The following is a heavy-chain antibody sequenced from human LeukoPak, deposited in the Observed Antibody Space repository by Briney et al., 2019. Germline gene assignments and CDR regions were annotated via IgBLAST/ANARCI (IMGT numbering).Heavy chain of an antibody. D-gene: IGHD3-22*01. CDR1: GFTVSSNY. J-gene: IGHJ5*02. V-gene: IGHV3-53*01. CDR2: IYSGGGT. Sequence: GGSLRLSCAASGFTVSSNYMSWVRQAPGKGLEWDSVIYSGGGTYYADSVKGRFTISRDNSKNTLYPQMNCLRAEDTAVYYCARDHPIYYYDSSGYYSGWFDPWGQGTLVTVSS. CDR3: ARDHPIYYYDSSGYYSGWFDP.